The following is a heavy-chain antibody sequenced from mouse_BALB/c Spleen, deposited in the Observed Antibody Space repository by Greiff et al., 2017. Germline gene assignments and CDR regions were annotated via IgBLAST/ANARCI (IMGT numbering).Heavy chain of an antibody. D-gene: IGHD1-1*01. CDR1: GDSITSGY. J-gene: IGHJ3*01. CDR3: ARDGSSYGAWFAY. V-gene: IGHV3-8*02. Sequence: EVNLVESGPSLVKPSQTLSLTCSVTGDSITSGYWNWIRKFPGNKLEYMGYISYSGSTYYNPSLKSRISITRDTSKNQYYLQLNSVTTEDTATYYCARDGSSYGAWFAYWGQGTLVTVSA. CDR2: ISYSGST.